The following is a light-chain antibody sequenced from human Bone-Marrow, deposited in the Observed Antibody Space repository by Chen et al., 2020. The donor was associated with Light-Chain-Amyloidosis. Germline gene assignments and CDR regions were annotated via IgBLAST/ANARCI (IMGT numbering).Light chain of an antibody. CDR1: SGSIATNY. CDR2: EDD. J-gene: IGLJ3*02. Sequence: NFMLTQPHSFSYSPGNTLTFSCTRSSGSIATNYVQWYHQHPGSSPTTVIYEDDQRPSGVPDRFSGSIDRSSNSASLTISGLKTEDEADYYCQSYQGSSQGVFGGGTKLTVL. V-gene: IGLV6-57*01. CDR3: QSYQGSSQGV.